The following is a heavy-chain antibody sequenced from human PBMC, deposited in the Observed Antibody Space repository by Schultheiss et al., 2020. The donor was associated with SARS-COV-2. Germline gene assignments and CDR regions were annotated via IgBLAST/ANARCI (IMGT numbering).Heavy chain of an antibody. J-gene: IGHJ5*02. CDR3: ARVGGYPSNWFDP. V-gene: IGHV3-33*01. CDR2: IWNDESTK. CDR1: GFMFSTYG. Sequence: GGSLRLPCEASGFMFSTYGMHWVRQAPGKGLEWVAVIWNDESTKYADSVRGRFTISRDNSRNTLYLQMNTLRPEDTAVYFCARVGGYPSNWFDPWGQGTLVTVSS. D-gene: IGHD5-12*01.